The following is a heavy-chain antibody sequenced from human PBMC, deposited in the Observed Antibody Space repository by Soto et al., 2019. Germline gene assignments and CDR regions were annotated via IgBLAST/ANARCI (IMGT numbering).Heavy chain of an antibody. CDR1: GDSISNLDYF. CDR3: ARGRYCLTGRCFPNWFDS. V-gene: IGHV4-30-4*01. J-gene: IGHJ5*01. CDR2: IYKSATT. Sequence: SETLSLTCSVSGDSISNLDYFWAWIRQPPGQALEYIGYIYKSATTYYNPSFESRVAISVDTSKSRFSLNVTSVTAADTAVYFCARGRYCLTGRCFPNWFDSWGQGALVTVSS. D-gene: IGHD7-27*01.